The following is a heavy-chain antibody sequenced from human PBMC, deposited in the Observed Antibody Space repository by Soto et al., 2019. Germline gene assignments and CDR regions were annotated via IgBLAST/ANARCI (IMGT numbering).Heavy chain of an antibody. Sequence: QVQLVESGGGVVQPGRSLRLSCAASGFTFSSHGMHWVRQAPGKGLAWVAVIWYDGSNKYYADSVNGRFTISRDNSKNMLYMEMNSLRAEGTAVYYCARWRNWKVAVYWVRGTLVIV. D-gene: IGHD1-1*01. V-gene: IGHV3-33*01. CDR1: GFTFSSHG. CDR3: ARWRNWKVAVY. CDR2: IWYDGSNK. J-gene: IGHJ4*02.